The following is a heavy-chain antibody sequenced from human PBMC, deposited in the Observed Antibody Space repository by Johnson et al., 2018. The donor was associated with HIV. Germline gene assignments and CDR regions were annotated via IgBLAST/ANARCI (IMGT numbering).Heavy chain of an antibody. Sequence: QLVESGGVVVQPGGSLRLSCAASGFTFDDYTMHWVRQAPGKGLEWVSLISWDGGSTYYADSVKGRFTISRDNSKNSLYLQMNSLRTEDTALYYCAKDTFSGSYFRAFDAFDIWGQGTMVTVSS. D-gene: IGHD3-10*01. CDR1: GFTFDDYT. V-gene: IGHV3-43*01. CDR3: AKDTFSGSYFRAFDAFDI. CDR2: ISWDGGST. J-gene: IGHJ3*02.